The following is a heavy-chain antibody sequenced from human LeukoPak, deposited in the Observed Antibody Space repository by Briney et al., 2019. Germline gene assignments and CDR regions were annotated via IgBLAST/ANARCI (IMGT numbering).Heavy chain of an antibody. CDR1: GGSISSGGYY. V-gene: IGHV4-30-2*01. Sequence: PSATLSLTCTVSGGSISSGGYYWSWIRQPPGKGLEWMGYIYHSGGTYYNPYLKSRVTISVDRSKNQFSLKLSSVTAADTAVYYCASSRAAAGRARGSRYYYMDVWGKGTTVTVSS. CDR3: ASSRAAAGRARGSRYYYMDV. J-gene: IGHJ6*03. CDR2: IYHSGGT. D-gene: IGHD6-13*01.